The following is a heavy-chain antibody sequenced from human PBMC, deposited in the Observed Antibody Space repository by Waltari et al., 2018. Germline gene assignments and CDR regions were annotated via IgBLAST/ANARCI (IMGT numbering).Heavy chain of an antibody. CDR2: INHSGST. CDR1: GGSFSGYY. CDR3: ARGGTYYDFWSGYYGWFDP. J-gene: IGHJ5*02. V-gene: IGHV4-34*01. Sequence: QVQLQQWGAGLLKPSETLSLTCAVYGGSFSGYYWSWIRQPPGKGLEWTGEINHSGSTNYNPSLKSRVTISVDTSKNQFSLKLSSVTAADTAVYYCARGGTYYDFWSGYYGWFDPWGQGTLVTVSS. D-gene: IGHD3-3*01.